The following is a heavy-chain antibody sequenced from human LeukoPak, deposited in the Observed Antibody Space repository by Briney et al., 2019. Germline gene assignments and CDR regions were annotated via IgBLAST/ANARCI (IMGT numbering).Heavy chain of an antibody. CDR2: LWNDGNS. Sequence: LTGGSLRLSCAASGFTVTTNNINWVRQAPGKGLEWVSILWNDGNSYFADSVKGRFSFSRDTSKNILYLQMNSLRVEDTAIYYCLGFGPHYYSDRWGQGTLVTVSS. V-gene: IGHV3-53*01. CDR1: GFTVTTNN. CDR3: LGFGPHYYSDR. J-gene: IGHJ5*02. D-gene: IGHD3-10*01.